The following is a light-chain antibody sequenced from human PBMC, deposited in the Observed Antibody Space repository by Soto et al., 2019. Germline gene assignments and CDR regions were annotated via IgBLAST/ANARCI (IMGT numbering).Light chain of an antibody. CDR3: QQYGSLPRT. CDR2: GAS. Sequence: EISVTRSPVTLSLSPGERATLACRASKSVISSYLDWYQQKPGKAPRLLIYGASSRATGIPERFSGSGSGTDFTLTISRLEPEDFAVYYCQQYGSLPRTFGQGTKVDIK. J-gene: IGKJ1*01. CDR1: KSVISSY. V-gene: IGKV3-20*01.